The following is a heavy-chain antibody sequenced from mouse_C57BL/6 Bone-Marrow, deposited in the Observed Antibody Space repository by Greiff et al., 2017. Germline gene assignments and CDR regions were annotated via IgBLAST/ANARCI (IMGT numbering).Heavy chain of an antibody. D-gene: IGHD1-1*01. CDR3: ARPLIYYYGSSRYYFDY. J-gene: IGHJ2*01. CDR2: ISYSGST. CDR1: GYSITSDY. Sequence: VQLKESGPGLAKPSQTLSLTCSVTGYSITSDYWNWIRKFPGNKLEYMGYISYSGSTYYNPSLKSRISITRDTSKNQYYLQLNSVTTEDTATYYCARPLIYYYGSSRYYFDYWGQGTTRTVSS. V-gene: IGHV3-8*01.